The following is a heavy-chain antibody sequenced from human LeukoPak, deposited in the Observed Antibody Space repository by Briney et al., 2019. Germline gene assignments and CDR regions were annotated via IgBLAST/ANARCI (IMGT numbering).Heavy chain of an antibody. J-gene: IGHJ4*02. V-gene: IGHV4-31*03. Sequence: SETPSLTCTVSGGSISSGGYYWSWIRQHPGKGLEWIGYIYYSGSTYYNPSLKSRVTISVDTSKNQFSLKLSSVTAADTAVYYCARLRDGRPNGVIDYWGQGTLVTVSS. D-gene: IGHD5-24*01. CDR1: GGSISSGGYY. CDR3: ARLRDGRPNGVIDY. CDR2: IYYSGST.